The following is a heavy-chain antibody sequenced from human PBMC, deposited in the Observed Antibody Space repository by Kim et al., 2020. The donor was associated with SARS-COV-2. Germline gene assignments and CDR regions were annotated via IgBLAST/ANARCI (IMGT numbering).Heavy chain of an antibody. D-gene: IGHD3-22*01. V-gene: IGHV4-59*13. CDR1: GGSISSYY. CDR3: AREPQYYYDSWFDP. CDR2: IYYSGST. J-gene: IGHJ5*02. Sequence: SETLSLTCTVSGGSISSYYWSWIRQPPGKGLEWIGYIYYSGSTNYNPSLKSRVTISVDTSKNQFSLKLSSVTAADTAVYYCAREPQYYYDSWFDPWGQGTLVTVSS.